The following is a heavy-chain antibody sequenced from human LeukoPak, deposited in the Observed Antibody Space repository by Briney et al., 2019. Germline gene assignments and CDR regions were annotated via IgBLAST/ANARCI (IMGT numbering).Heavy chain of an antibody. Sequence: GGSLRLSCAASGFTVSSNYMSWVRQAPGKGLEWVSLIYSGGTTYHADSVKGRFTISRDNAKNSLYLQMNSLRAEDTAVYYCAKIKDYYGSGSYTYSFDYWGQGTPVTVSS. CDR3: AKIKDYYGSGSYTYSFDY. CDR1: GFTVSSNY. CDR2: IYSGGTT. V-gene: IGHV3-53*01. D-gene: IGHD3-10*01. J-gene: IGHJ4*02.